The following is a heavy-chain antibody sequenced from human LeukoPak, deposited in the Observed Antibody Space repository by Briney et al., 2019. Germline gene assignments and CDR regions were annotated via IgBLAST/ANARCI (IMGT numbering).Heavy chain of an antibody. CDR1: GFTFGFTFSRYW. Sequence: GGSLRLSCAASGFTFGFTFSRYWMTWVRQAPGKGLEWVANINQDGSEKYYVGSVKGRFTISRDNAKNSLYLQMNSLRAEDTAVYYCARACGGDCYGGMDVWGQGTTVTVSS. CDR3: ARACGGDCYGGMDV. CDR2: INQDGSEK. V-gene: IGHV3-7*03. D-gene: IGHD2-21*02. J-gene: IGHJ6*02.